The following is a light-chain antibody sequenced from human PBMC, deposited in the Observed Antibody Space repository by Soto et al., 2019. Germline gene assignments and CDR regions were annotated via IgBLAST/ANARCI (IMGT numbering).Light chain of an antibody. CDR1: SSTFGATYD. V-gene: IGLV1-40*01. CDR3: QSYDSSLNVVI. CDR2: ANN. J-gene: IGLJ7*01. Sequence: QSVLTQPPSVSGAPGQRVTISCTGSSSTFGATYDVHWYQQLPGTAPKLLIFANNIRPSGVPDRFSGSKSATSASLAINGLQTEDEADYYCQSYDSSLNVVIFGGGTQLTVL.